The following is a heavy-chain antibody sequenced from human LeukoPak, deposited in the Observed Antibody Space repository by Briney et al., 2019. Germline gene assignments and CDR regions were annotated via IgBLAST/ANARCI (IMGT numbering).Heavy chain of an antibody. J-gene: IGHJ4*02. CDR3: AKNMKTSVTTAATSEIDY. V-gene: IGHV3-53*01. D-gene: IGHD4-17*01. Sequence: GGSLRLSCAASGFTVSSNYMSWVRQAPGKGLEWVSVIYSGGSTSYADSVKGRFTISRDNSKNMLYLQMTSLRAEDTAVYYCAKNMKTSVTTAATSEIDYWGQGTLVTVSS. CDR2: IYSGGST. CDR1: GFTVSSNY.